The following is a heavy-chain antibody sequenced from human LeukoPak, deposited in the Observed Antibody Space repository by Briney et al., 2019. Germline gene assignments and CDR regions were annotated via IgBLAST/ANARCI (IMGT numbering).Heavy chain of an antibody. CDR2: ISGSSSYI. CDR3: ARSGYCSGGSCSTHYYYGMDV. CDR1: GFTFSSYA. D-gene: IGHD2-15*01. J-gene: IGHJ6*02. Sequence: KTGGSLRLSCAASGFTFSSYAMSWVRQAPGKGLEWVSSISGSSSYIYYADSVKGRFTISRDNAKNSLYLQMNSLRAEDTAVYYCARSGYCSGGSCSTHYYYGMDVWGQGTTVTVSS. V-gene: IGHV3-21*06.